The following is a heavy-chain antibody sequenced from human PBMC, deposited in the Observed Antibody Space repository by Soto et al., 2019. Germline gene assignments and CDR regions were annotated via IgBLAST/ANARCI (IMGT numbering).Heavy chain of an antibody. CDR3: ARDGKPYCSGGSCYFDY. J-gene: IGHJ4*02. Sequence: QVPLVQSGAEVKKPGASVKVSCKASGYTFTSYGISWVRQAPGQGLEWMGWISAYNGNTNYAQKLQGRVTMTTDTSTSTAYMELRSLRSDDTAVYYCARDGKPYCSGGSCYFDYWGQGTLVTVSS. D-gene: IGHD2-15*01. CDR1: GYTFTSYG. CDR2: ISAYNGNT. V-gene: IGHV1-18*01.